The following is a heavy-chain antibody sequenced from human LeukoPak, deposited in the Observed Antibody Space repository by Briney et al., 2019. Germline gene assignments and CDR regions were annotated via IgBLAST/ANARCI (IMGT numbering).Heavy chain of an antibody. J-gene: IGHJ6*02. CDR3: ARDDADYGMDV. Sequence: GGSLRLSCAASGFTFTSYAMSWVRQAPGKGLEWVSCITSRGDNMYYADSVKGRFTISRDNAKNSLYLQMNSLRAEDTAVYYCARDDADYGMDVWGQGTTVTVSS. CDR1: GFTFTSYA. D-gene: IGHD2-8*01. CDR2: ITSRGDNM. V-gene: IGHV3-48*04.